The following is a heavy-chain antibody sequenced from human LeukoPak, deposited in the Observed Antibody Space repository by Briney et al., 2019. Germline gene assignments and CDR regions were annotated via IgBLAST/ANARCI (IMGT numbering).Heavy chain of an antibody. Sequence: SVKVSCKASGGTFSSYAISWVRQAPGQGLEWMGRIIPRLDIANSAQSFQGRITITADKSTSTAYMELSSLRSDDTAVYYCAREWYDILTGYQGFQLDYWGQGSLVTVSS. V-gene: IGHV1-69*04. CDR3: AREWYDILTGYQGFQLDY. D-gene: IGHD3-9*01. CDR1: GGTFSSYA. J-gene: IGHJ4*02. CDR2: IIPRLDIA.